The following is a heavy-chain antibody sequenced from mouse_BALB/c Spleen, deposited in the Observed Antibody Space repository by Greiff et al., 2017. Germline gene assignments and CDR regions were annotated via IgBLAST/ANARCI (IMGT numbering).Heavy chain of an antibody. CDR1: GYTFTSYW. V-gene: IGHV1-7*01. J-gene: IGHJ3*01. Sequence: VQLQQSGAELAKPGASVKMSCKASGYTFTSYWMHWVKQRPGQGLEWIGYINPSTGYTEYNQKFKDKATLTADKSSSTAYMQLSSLTSEDTAVYYCANYYGSSYVYWGQGTLVTVSA. CDR3: ANYYGSSYVY. D-gene: IGHD1-1*01. CDR2: INPSTGYT.